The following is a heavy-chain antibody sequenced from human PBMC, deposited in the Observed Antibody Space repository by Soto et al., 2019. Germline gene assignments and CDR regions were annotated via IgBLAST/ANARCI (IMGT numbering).Heavy chain of an antibody. V-gene: IGHV1-46*03. CDR1: GYTFTSYY. CDR2: INPSGGST. Sequence: ASVKVACKASGYTFTSYYMHWVRLAPGQGLEWMGIINPSGGSTSYAQKFQGRVTMTRDTSTSTVYMELSSLRSEDTAVYYCARDMSDCSSTSCYRDAFDIWGQGTMVTVSS. D-gene: IGHD2-2*01. J-gene: IGHJ3*02. CDR3: ARDMSDCSSTSCYRDAFDI.